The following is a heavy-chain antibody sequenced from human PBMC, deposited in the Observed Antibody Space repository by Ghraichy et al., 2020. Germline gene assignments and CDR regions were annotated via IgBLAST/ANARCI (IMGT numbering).Heavy chain of an antibody. Sequence: SETLTLTCAVYGGSFSGYYWSWIRQPPGKRLEWIGEINHSGSTNYNPSLKSRVTISVDTSKNQFSLKLSSVTAADTAVYYCARIGRGSSSPFYYYYYGMDVWGQGTTVTVSS. CDR1: GGSFSGYY. V-gene: IGHV4-34*01. J-gene: IGHJ6*02. CDR2: INHSGST. D-gene: IGHD6-6*01. CDR3: ARIGRGSSSPFYYYYYGMDV.